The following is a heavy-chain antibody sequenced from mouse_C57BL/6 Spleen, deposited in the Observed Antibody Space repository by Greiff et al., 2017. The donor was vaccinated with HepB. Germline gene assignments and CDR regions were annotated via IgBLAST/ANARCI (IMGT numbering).Heavy chain of an antibody. Sequence: QVQLQQPGAELVMPGASVKLSCKASGFTFTSYWMHWVKQRPGQGLEWIGEIDPSDSYTNYNQKFKGKSTLTVDKSSSTAYMQLSSLTSEDSAVYYCVTAFITTVVATGFDYWGQGTTLTVSS. CDR1: GFTFTSYW. CDR3: VTAFITTVVATGFDY. D-gene: IGHD1-1*01. CDR2: IDPSDSYT. V-gene: IGHV1-69*01. J-gene: IGHJ2*01.